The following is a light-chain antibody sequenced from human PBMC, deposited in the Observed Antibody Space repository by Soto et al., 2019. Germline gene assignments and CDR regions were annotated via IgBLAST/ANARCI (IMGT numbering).Light chain of an antibody. CDR3: QQSYSTPYT. CDR2: AAS. V-gene: IGKV1-39*01. J-gene: IGKJ2*01. CDR1: QSINSY. Sequence: IPMTQSPSSLSASVGDRVTITCRASQSINSYLNWYQHKPGKAPKVLIYAASSLQSGVPSRFSGSGSGTDFTLTISSLQPEDFATYFCQQSYSTPYTFGQGTKLEIK.